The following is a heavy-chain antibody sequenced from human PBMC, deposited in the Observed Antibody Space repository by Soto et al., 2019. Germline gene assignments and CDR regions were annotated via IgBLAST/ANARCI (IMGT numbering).Heavy chain of an antibody. CDR3: VRTTGHMTGFYY. Sequence: SETLSLTCPVSGGSIRSYYWSWIRQPPGKGLEWLGYVSYSGGTNSNPSVKGRVNISVDTSKNQFSLNLTSATAADTAIYYCVRTTGHMTGFYYWGQGTLVTVSS. J-gene: IGHJ4*02. D-gene: IGHD3-9*01. CDR1: GGSIRSYY. CDR2: VSYSGGT. V-gene: IGHV4-59*08.